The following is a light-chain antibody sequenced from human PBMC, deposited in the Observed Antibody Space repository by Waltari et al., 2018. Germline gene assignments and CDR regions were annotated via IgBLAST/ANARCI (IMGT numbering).Light chain of an antibody. CDR3: QQRSNWPLMYT. Sequence: EIVLTQTPATLSLSPGERATLSCRASQSVSSYLAWYQQKPGQAPRLLIYDASNRATGIHARFSGSGSGTDFTLTISSLEPEDFAVYYCQQRSNWPLMYTFGQGTKLEIK. CDR1: QSVSSY. J-gene: IGKJ2*01. V-gene: IGKV3-11*01. CDR2: DAS.